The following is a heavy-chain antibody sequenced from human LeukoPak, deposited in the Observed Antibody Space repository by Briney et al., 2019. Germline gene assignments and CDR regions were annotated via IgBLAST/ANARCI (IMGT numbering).Heavy chain of an antibody. J-gene: IGHJ4*02. CDR1: GGSISSYY. Sequence: SETLSLTCPVSGGSISSYYWSWIRQPPGKGLEWIGYIYYSGSTKYNPSLRSRVTISVDTSKNQFSLKLSSVTAADTAVYYCARHDRLRADYTYGPMYYWGQGTLVTVSS. CDR3: ARHDRLRADYTYGPMYY. D-gene: IGHD5-18*01. CDR2: IYYSGST. V-gene: IGHV4-59*08.